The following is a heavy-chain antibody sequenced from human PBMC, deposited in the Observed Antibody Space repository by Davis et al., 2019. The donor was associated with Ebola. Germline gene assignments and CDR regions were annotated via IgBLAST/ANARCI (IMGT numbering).Heavy chain of an antibody. CDR1: GYSFTSYW. CDR2: IYPGDSQT. J-gene: IGHJ5*02. D-gene: IGHD1-26*01. CDR3: ARRSISPPTIIGDWFDP. Sequence: GESLKISCKGSGYSFTSYWIAWVRQMPGKGLEWMGTIYPGDSQTRYSPSFHGQVTISVDKSITTAYLQWGSLKASDTAMYYCARRSISPPTIIGDWFDPWGQGTLVIVSS. V-gene: IGHV5-51*01.